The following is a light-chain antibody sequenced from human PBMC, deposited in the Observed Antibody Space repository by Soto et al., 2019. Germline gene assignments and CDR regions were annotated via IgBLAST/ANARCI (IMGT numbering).Light chain of an antibody. CDR3: QQYNSYPWT. V-gene: IGKV1-5*01. CDR2: DAS. CDR1: QSISSW. Sequence: PSTLSASVGDRVTITCRASQSISSWLAWYQQKPGKAPKLLIYDASSLESGVPSRFSGSGPGTEFTLTISSLQPDDFATYYCQQYNSYPWTFGQGTKVDIK. J-gene: IGKJ1*01.